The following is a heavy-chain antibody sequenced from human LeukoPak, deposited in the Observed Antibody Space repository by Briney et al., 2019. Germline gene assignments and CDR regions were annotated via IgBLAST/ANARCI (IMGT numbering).Heavy chain of an antibody. D-gene: IGHD5-12*01. J-gene: IGHJ5*02. CDR2: IHPDGSIT. V-gene: IGHV3-74*03. CDR1: GFTISDYW. CDR3: APQQTYSPYNWFDP. Sequence: GGSLRLSCVGSGFTISDYWMHWVRQAPGTGLVWVSRIHPDGSITTYADSVKGRFTISRDNAKNTLYLQMNSLRAEDTAVYYCAPQQTYSPYNWFDPWGQGTLVTVSS.